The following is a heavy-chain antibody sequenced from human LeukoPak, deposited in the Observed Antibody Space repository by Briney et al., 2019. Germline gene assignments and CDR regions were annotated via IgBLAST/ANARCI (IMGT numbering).Heavy chain of an antibody. CDR1: GFSLSAYW. CDR2: IKQDGSEK. V-gene: IGHV3-7*01. CDR3: ARGALSSIVVVPAARVYYYYYYYMDV. D-gene: IGHD2-2*01. J-gene: IGHJ6*03. Sequence: GGSLRLSCAASGFSLSAYWMTWVHQAPGKGLEWVANIKQDGSEKYYVDSVKGRFTISRDNAKNSLYLQTNSLRAEDTAVYYCARGALSSIVVVPAARVYYYYYYYMDVWGKGTTVTVSS.